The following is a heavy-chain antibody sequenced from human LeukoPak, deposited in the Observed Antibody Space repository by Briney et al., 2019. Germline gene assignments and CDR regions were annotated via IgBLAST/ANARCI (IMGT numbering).Heavy chain of an antibody. CDR1: GFTFSDYY. D-gene: IGHD6-13*01. CDR3: ARDRPALSSWTPSNFDY. Sequence: GGSLRLSCAASGFTFSDYYMSWIRQAPGKGLEWVSYIGSSSSYTNYADSVKGRFTISRDNAKNSLYLQMNSLRAEDTAVYYCARDRPALSSWTPSNFDYWGQGTLVTVSS. V-gene: IGHV3-11*06. CDR2: IGSSSSYT. J-gene: IGHJ4*02.